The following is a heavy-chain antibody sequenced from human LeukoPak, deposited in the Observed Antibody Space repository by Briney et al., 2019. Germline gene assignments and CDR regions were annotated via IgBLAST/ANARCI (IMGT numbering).Heavy chain of an antibody. D-gene: IGHD2-15*01. J-gene: IGHJ4*02. CDR3: ARGQDIVVVVAYYFDY. V-gene: IGHV3-30-3*01. CDR2: ISYDGSNK. CDR1: GFTFSSYA. Sequence: GGSLRLSCAASGFTFSSYAMHWVRQAPGKGLEWVAVISYDGSNKYYADSVKGRFTISRDNSKNTLYLQMNSLKAEDTAVYYCARGQDIVVVVAYYFDYWGQGTLVTVSS.